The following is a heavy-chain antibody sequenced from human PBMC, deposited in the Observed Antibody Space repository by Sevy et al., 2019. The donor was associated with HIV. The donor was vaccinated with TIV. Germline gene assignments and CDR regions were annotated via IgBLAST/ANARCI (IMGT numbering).Heavy chain of an antibody. J-gene: IGHJ4*02. CDR2: ISAYNGNT. Sequence: ASVKVSCKASGYTFTSYGISWVRQAPGQGLEWMGWISAYNGNTNYAQKLQGRVTMTTDTSTSTAYMELRSLRSDHTAVYYCARDRGEQWLVYFDYWGQGTLVTVSS. V-gene: IGHV1-18*01. D-gene: IGHD6-19*01. CDR3: ARDRGEQWLVYFDY. CDR1: GYTFTSYG.